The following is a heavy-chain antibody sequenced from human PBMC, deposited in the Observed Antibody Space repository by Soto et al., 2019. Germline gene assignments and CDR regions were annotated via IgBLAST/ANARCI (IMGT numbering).Heavy chain of an antibody. CDR3: ARSPRSSPYFDF. V-gene: IGHV5-51*01. Sequence: GASLKISCQCSGYTFSNFWIGWVRQLPGQGLEWMGIIYPGDHETRYSPSFLGKVTISAETSINTAYLQWSSLEASDSAFYFCARSPRSSPYFDFWGQGALVTVSS. CDR2: IYPGDHET. J-gene: IGHJ4*02. D-gene: IGHD6-13*01. CDR1: GYTFSNFW.